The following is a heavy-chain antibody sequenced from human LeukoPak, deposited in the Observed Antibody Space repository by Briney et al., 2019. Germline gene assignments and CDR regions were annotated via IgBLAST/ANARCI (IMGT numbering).Heavy chain of an antibody. CDR3: ARAASYSSSGKTRKNYYFDY. J-gene: IGHJ4*02. Sequence: GASVKVSLMASGYTFTSYDINWVRPATGQGRAWMGCMNPNSGNTDYAQKFRGRVTMTRHSSISTAYMELSSLRSEDTAVYYCARAASYSSSGKTRKNYYFDYWGQGTLVTVSS. D-gene: IGHD6-13*01. V-gene: IGHV1-8*01. CDR2: MNPNSGNT. CDR1: GYTFTSYD.